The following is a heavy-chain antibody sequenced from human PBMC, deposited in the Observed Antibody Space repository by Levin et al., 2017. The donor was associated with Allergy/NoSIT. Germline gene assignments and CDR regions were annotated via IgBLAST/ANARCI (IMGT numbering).Heavy chain of an antibody. CDR3: ARDEVVPAATNYYYYGMDV. CDR2: ISSSGSTI. V-gene: IGHV3-11*01. J-gene: IGHJ6*02. CDR1: GFTFSDYY. Sequence: GGSLRLSCAASGFTFSDYYMSWIRQAPGKGLEWVSYISSSGSTIYYADSVKGRFTISRDNAKNSLYLQMNSLRAEDTAVYYCARDEVVPAATNYYYYGMDVWGQGTTVTVSS. D-gene: IGHD2-2*01.